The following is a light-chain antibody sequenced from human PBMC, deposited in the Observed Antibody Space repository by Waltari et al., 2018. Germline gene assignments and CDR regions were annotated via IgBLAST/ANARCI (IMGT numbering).Light chain of an antibody. V-gene: IGKV3-20*01. Sequence: EIVLTQSPGTLSLSPGDRATLSCRASQTVSTSDLSWYQQKPGQAPRFLISSTYNRATGIPDRCSGSGSGTDFTLTINRLAPEDFAMYYCQQYDGIVVTFGGGTKVEI. J-gene: IGKJ4*01. CDR3: QQYDGIVVT. CDR2: STY. CDR1: QTVSTSD.